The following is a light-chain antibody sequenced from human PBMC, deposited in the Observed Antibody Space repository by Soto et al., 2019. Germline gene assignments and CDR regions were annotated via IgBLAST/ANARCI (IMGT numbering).Light chain of an antibody. V-gene: IGKV3-20*01. CDR1: QSVSSSY. CDR3: QHYGTSQIT. Sequence: EIVLTQSPSTLSLSPGERATLSCRASQSVSSSYLAWYQQKPGQAPRLLIYGASSRATGIPDRSSGSGSGTDFTLTISRLEPEDFAVYYCQHYGTSQITFGQGTRLEIK. CDR2: GAS. J-gene: IGKJ5*01.